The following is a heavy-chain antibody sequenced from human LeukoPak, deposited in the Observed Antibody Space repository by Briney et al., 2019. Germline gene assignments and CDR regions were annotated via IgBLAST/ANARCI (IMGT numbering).Heavy chain of an antibody. J-gene: IGHJ6*03. CDR2: ISSSSSTI. Sequence: GGSLRLSCAASGFTFSSYSMNWVRQAPGKGLEWVSYISSSSSTIYYADSVKGRFTISRDNAKNSLYLQMNSLRAEDAAVYHCAAEPLRYFDWFSFDYYYYMDVWGKGTTVTVSS. CDR3: AAEPLRYFDWFSFDYYYYMDV. CDR1: GFTFSSYS. D-gene: IGHD3-9*01. V-gene: IGHV3-48*01.